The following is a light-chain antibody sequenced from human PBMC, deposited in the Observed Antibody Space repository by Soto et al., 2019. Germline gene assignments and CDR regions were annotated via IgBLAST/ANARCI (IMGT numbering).Light chain of an antibody. CDR1: QSVSSNY. Sequence: EIVLTQSPGTLSLSPGEGATLSCRASQSVSSNYLAWFQQKPGQAPRLLIYGASSWATGIPDRFSGSGSGTDFTLTISRLEPEDFAVYYCQQYGSSPWTFGQGTKVEIK. V-gene: IGKV3-20*01. CDR3: QQYGSSPWT. CDR2: GAS. J-gene: IGKJ1*01.